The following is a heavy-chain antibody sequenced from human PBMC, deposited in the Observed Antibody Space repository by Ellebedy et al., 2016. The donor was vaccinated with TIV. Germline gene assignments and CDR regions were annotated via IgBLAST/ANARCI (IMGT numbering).Heavy chain of an antibody. D-gene: IGHD6-19*01. Sequence: GGSLRLSXAASGFTFSSYDMHWVRQATGKGLEWVSAIGTAGDTYYPGSVKGRFTISRENAKNSLYLQMNSLRAGDTAVYYCAREAVAGGTSWYLDLWGRGTLVTVSS. CDR3: AREAVAGGTSWYLDL. CDR1: GFTFSSYD. CDR2: IGTAGDT. J-gene: IGHJ2*01. V-gene: IGHV3-13*01.